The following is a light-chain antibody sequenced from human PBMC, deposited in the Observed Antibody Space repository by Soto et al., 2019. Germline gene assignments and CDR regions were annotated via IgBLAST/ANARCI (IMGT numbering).Light chain of an antibody. J-gene: IGKJ2*01. CDR1: QSISSY. CDR3: QQSYSTPRT. V-gene: IGKV1-39*01. CDR2: GAS. Sequence: DIQMTQSPSSLSASVGDRVTITCRASQSISSYLNWYQQKPGKAPKLLIYGASSLQTGVPSRFSGNGSGTDSTLTISSLQPEDYATYSCQQSYSTPRTFGQGTKLEIK.